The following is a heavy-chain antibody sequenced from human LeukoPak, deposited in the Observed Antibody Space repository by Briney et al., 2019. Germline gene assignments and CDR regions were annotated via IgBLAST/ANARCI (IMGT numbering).Heavy chain of an antibody. Sequence: ESSETLSLTCTVSGGSISSSSYYWGWIRQPPGKGLEWIGSIYYSGSTYYNPSLKSRVTISVDTSKNQFSLKLSSVTAADTAVYYCARDPRVSSGYYSRTFDRVGFDYWGQGTLVTVSS. CDR3: ARDPRVSSGYYSRTFDRVGFDY. CDR2: IYYSGST. D-gene: IGHD3-22*01. J-gene: IGHJ4*02. CDR1: GGSISSSSYY. V-gene: IGHV4-39*07.